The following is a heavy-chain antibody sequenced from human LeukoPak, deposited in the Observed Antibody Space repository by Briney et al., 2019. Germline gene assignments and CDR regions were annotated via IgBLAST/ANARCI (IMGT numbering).Heavy chain of an antibody. J-gene: IGHJ4*02. D-gene: IGHD3-9*01. V-gene: IGHV3-23*01. CDR1: GFTFSSYA. CDR3: AEDNHRRDILTGFDY. Sequence: PGGSLRLSCAASGFTFSSYAMSWVRQAPGKGLEWVSAISGSGGSTYYADSVKGRFTISRDNSKNTLYLQMNSLRAGDTAVYYCAEDNHRRDILTGFDYWGQGTLVTVSS. CDR2: ISGSGGST.